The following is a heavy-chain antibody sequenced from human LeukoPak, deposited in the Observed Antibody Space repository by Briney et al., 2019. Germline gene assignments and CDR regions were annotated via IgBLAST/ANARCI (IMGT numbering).Heavy chain of an antibody. CDR3: ASVSELRYFDWYYGMDV. CDR2: TNHSGST. V-gene: IGHV4-34*01. Sequence: PSETLSLTCAVYGGSFSGYYWSWIRQPPGKGLEWIGETNHSGSTNYNPSLKSRVTISVDTTKNQFSLKLSSVTAADTAVYYCASVSELRYFDWYYGMDVWGQGTTVTVSS. J-gene: IGHJ6*02. CDR1: GGSFSGYY. D-gene: IGHD3-9*01.